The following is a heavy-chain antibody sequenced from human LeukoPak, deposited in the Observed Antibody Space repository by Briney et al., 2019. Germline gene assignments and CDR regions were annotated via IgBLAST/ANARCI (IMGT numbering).Heavy chain of an antibody. CDR1: GYSISSSNW. CDR2: IYYSGSI. J-gene: IGHJ4*02. D-gene: IGHD3-22*01. Sequence: SETLSLTCAVSGYSISSSNWWGWIRQPPGKGLEWIGYIYYSGSIYYNPSLKSRVTMSVDTSKNQFSLELSSVTAVDTAVYYCARMSYDSSGYHEYYFDYWGQGTLVTVSS. V-gene: IGHV4-28*05. CDR3: ARMSYDSSGYHEYYFDY.